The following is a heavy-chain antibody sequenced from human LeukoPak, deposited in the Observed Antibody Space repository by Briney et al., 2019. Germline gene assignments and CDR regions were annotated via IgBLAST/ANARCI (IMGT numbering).Heavy chain of an antibody. V-gene: IGHV4-39*06. Sequence: SETLSLTCTVSRVSISSSSYYWGWIRQPPGKGLGWIGSIYYSGSTYYNPSLKRQAAISVDTSKIQFALKLSSVTAADTAVYYCASVLLWFGELRGSWFDPWGQGTLVTVSS. D-gene: IGHD3-10*01. CDR1: RVSISSSSYY. CDR3: ASVLLWFGELRGSWFDP. CDR2: IYYSGST. J-gene: IGHJ5*02.